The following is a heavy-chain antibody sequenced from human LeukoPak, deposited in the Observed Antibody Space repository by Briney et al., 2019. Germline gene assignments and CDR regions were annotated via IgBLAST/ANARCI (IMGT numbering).Heavy chain of an antibody. J-gene: IGHJ4*02. D-gene: IGHD3-22*01. CDR3: ARGYYGSSGYVFDVVGDTFDY. CDR2: IWYDGSNK. V-gene: IGHV3-33*01. Sequence: GGSLRLSCAASGFTFSSYGMHWVRQAPGKGLEWVAVIWYDGSNKYYADSVKGRFTISRDNSKNTLYLQMNSLRAEDTAVYYCARGYYGSSGYVFDVVGDTFDYWGQGTLVTVSS. CDR1: GFTFSSYG.